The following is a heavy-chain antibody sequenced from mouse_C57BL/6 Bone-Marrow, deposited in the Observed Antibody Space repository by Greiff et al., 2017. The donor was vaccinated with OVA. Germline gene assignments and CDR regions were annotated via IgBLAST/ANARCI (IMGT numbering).Heavy chain of an antibody. CDR3: ARSGRWQAWFAY. Sequence: EVKLQQSGPVLVKPGASVKMSCKASGYTFTDYYMNWVKQSHGKSLEWIGVINPYNGGTSYNQKFKGKATLTVDKSSSTAYMELNSLTSEDSAVYYCARSGRWQAWFAYWGQGTLVTVSA. J-gene: IGHJ3*01. CDR2: INPYNGGT. CDR1: GYTFTDYY. V-gene: IGHV1-19*01. D-gene: IGHD2-3*01.